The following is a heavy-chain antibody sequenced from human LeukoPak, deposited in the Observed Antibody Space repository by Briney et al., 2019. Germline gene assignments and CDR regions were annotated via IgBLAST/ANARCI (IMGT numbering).Heavy chain of an antibody. V-gene: IGHV1-8*01. D-gene: IGHD3-3*01. Sequence: GASVKVSCKASGYTFTSYDINWVRQATGQGLEWMGWMNPNSGNTGYAQKFQGRVTMTRNTSISTAYMELSSLRSEDTAVYYCARGVYYDFWSGYRQNWFDPWGKGTLVTVSS. CDR2: MNPNSGNT. CDR1: GYTFTSYD. CDR3: ARGVYYDFWSGYRQNWFDP. J-gene: IGHJ5*02.